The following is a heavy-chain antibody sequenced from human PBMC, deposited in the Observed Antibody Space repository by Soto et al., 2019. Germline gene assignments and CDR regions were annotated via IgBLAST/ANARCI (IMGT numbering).Heavy chain of an antibody. Sequence: QVQLVQSGAEVKKPGSSVKVSCKASGGTFSSYAISWVRQAPGQGLEWMGGIIPIFGTANYAQKFQGRVTITADESTSTAYMELSSLRSEDTAVYYCASYQGYCSSTSCYWTDNYYGMDVWGQGTTVTVSS. CDR2: IIPIFGTA. CDR1: GGTFSSYA. V-gene: IGHV1-69*01. J-gene: IGHJ6*02. CDR3: ASYQGYCSSTSCYWTDNYYGMDV. D-gene: IGHD2-2*01.